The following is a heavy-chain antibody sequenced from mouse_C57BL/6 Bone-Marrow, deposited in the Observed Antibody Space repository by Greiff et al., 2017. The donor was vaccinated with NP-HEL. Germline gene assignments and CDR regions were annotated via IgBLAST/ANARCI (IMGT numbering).Heavy chain of an antibody. V-gene: IGHV1-15*01. CDR1: GYTFTDYE. J-gene: IGHJ2*01. Sequence: QVQLKESGAELVRPGASVTLSCKASGYTFTDYEMHWVKQTPVHGLEWIGAIDPETGGTAYNQKFKGKAILTADKSSSTAYMELRSLTSEDSAVYYCTRWPGSYYFDYWGQGTTLTVSS. CDR2: IDPETGGT. D-gene: IGHD4-1*01. CDR3: TRWPGSYYFDY.